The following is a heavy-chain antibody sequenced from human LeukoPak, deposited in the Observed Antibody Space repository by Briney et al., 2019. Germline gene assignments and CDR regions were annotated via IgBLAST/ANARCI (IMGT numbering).Heavy chain of an antibody. Sequence: SETLSLTCTVSGGSISRSNYYWGWIRQPPGKGLEWIGSLYYSDSGKIYYNPSLKSRVTISADTSKNQFSLKVSSVTAADTAVYYCARHKDELGDDAFDIWGQGTMVTVSS. CDR2: LYYSDSGKI. V-gene: IGHV4-39*01. D-gene: IGHD7-27*01. J-gene: IGHJ3*02. CDR1: GGSISRSNYY. CDR3: ARHKDELGDDAFDI.